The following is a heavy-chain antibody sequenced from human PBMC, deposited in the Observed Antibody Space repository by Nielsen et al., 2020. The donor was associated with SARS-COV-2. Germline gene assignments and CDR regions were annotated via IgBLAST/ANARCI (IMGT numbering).Heavy chain of an antibody. CDR3: AGDRTTATSATWAFDV. CDR2: IYRGGGT. V-gene: IGHV3-53*04. D-gene: IGHD1/OR15-1a*01. CDR1: GFSVSSSY. J-gene: IGHJ2*01. Sequence: GGSLRLSCVTSGFSVSSSYITWVRQAPGKGLEWVSTIYRGGGTYYLDSVRGRFTISRQNSRNTVYLQMNSLTREDAAVYFCAGDRTTATSATWAFDVWGRGTQVTVSS.